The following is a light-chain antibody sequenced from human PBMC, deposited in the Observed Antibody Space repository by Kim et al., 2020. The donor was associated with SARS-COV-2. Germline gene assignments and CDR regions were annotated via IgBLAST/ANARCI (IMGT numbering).Light chain of an antibody. CDR2: GKN. V-gene: IGLV3-19*01. Sequence: SSELTQDPAVSVALGQTVRITCQGDSLRTYYATWYRQKPGQAPVLVIYGKNNRPSGIPDRFSGSSSGNTASLTATGAQAEDEADYYCKSRDSSGTVVFGGGTQLTVL. J-gene: IGLJ2*01. CDR3: KSRDSSGTVV. CDR1: SLRTYY.